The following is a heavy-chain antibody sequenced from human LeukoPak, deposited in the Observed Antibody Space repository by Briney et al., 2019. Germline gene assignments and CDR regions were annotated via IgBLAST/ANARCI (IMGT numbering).Heavy chain of an antibody. CDR3: AREQYSSGWSGYYYYGMDV. J-gene: IGHJ6*02. Sequence: PGGSLRLSCAASGFTFSSYAMHWVRQAPGKGLEWVAVISYDGSNKYYADSVKGRFTISRDNSKNMLYLQMNSLRAEDTAVYYCAREQYSSGWSGYYYYGMDVWGQGTTVTVSS. CDR1: GFTFSSYA. CDR2: ISYDGSNK. V-gene: IGHV3-30-3*01. D-gene: IGHD6-19*01.